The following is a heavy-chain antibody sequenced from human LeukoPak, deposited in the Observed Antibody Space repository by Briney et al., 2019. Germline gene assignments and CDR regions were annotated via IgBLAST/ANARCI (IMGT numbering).Heavy chain of an antibody. CDR3: ARGLSYYYDSSGYYYFDY. J-gene: IGHJ4*02. CDR2: INPNRGGT. Sequence: ASVKVSCKASGYTFTGYYMHWVRQAPGQGLEWMGWINPNRGGTNYAQKFQGRVTMTRDTSMNTAYMELSRLRSDDTAVYYCARGLSYYYDSSGYYYFDYWGQGTLVTVSS. CDR1: GYTFTGYY. V-gene: IGHV1-2*02. D-gene: IGHD3-22*01.